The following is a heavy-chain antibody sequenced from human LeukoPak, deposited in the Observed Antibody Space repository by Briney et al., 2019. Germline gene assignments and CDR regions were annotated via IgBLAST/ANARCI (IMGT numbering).Heavy chain of an antibody. J-gene: IGHJ4*02. D-gene: IGHD5-12*01. CDR1: GGTFSSYA. V-gene: IGHV1-69*13. Sequence: ASVKVSCKASGGTFSSYAISWVRQAPGQGLEWMGGIIPIFGTANYAQKFQGRVTITADESTSTAYMELSSLRSEDTAVYYCARPAHYHYSGYDPAFDYWGQGTLVTVSS. CDR3: ARPAHYHYSGYDPAFDY. CDR2: IIPIFGTA.